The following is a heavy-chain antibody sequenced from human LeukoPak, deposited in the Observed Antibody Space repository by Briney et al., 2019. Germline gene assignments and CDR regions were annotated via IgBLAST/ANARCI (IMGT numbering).Heavy chain of an antibody. CDR2: ISYDGSNK. J-gene: IGHJ3*02. V-gene: IGHV3-30*18. CDR3: AKDLNSGPRDI. D-gene: IGHD1-26*01. Sequence: GGSLRLSCAASGFTFSSYGMHWVRQAPGEGLEWVAVISYDGSNKYYADSVKGRFTISRDNSKNTLYLQMNSLRAEDTAVYYCAKDLNSGPRDIWGQGTMVTVSS. CDR1: GFTFSSYG.